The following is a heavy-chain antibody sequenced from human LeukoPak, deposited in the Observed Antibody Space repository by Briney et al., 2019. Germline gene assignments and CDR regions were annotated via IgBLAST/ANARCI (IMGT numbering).Heavy chain of an antibody. CDR2: IYYSGST. CDR1: GGSISSYY. J-gene: IGHJ4*02. D-gene: IGHD2/OR15-2a*01. Sequence: PSETLSLTCTVSGGSISSYYWSWIRQPPGKGLEWIGYIYYSGSTNYNPSLKSRVTISVDTSKNQFSLKLSSVTAADTAVYYCARGRTFYYYWGQGTLVTVSS. CDR3: ARGRTFYYY. V-gene: IGHV4-59*12.